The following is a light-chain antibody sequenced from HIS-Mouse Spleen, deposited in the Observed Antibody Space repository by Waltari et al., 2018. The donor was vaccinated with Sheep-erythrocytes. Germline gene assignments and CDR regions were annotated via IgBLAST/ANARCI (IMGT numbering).Light chain of an antibody. V-gene: IGLV2-11*01. CDR3: CSYAGSYNHV. CDR1: SSDVGGYNY. J-gene: IGLJ1*01. CDR2: DVS. Sequence: QSALTQPRSVSGSPGQSVTISCTGTSSDVGGYNYVSWYQQHPGQAPKLMSYDVSKRPSGVPDRFSGSKSGNTASRTISGLQAEDEADYYCCSYAGSYNHVFATGTKVTVL.